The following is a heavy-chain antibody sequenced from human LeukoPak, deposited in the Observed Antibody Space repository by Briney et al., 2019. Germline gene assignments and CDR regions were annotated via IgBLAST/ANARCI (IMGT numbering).Heavy chain of an antibody. J-gene: IGHJ6*02. CDR2: IYTSGST. Sequence: PSETLSLTCTVSGGSISSYYWSWIRQPAGKGLEWIGRIYTSGSTNYNPSLKSRVTMSVDTSKNQFSLKLSSVTAADTAVYYCARDPYGSGSLYKNYYYYYGMDVWGQGTTVTVSS. CDR3: ARDPYGSGSLYKNYYYYYGMDV. V-gene: IGHV4-4*07. CDR1: GGSISSYY. D-gene: IGHD3-10*01.